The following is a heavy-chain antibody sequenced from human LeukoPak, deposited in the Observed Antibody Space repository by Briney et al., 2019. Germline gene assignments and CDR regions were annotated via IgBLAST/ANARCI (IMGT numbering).Heavy chain of an antibody. D-gene: IGHD3-22*01. CDR2: IVVGSGNT. CDR3: AADLGPGNSGYSSPIDY. CDR1: GFTFTSSA. J-gene: IGHJ4*02. V-gene: IGHV1-58*01. Sequence: GAPVKVSCKASGFTFTSSAVQWVRQARGQRLEWIGWIVVGSGNTNYAQKFQERVTITRDMSTSTAYMELSSLRSEDTAVYYCAADLGPGNSGYSSPIDYWGQGTLVTVSS.